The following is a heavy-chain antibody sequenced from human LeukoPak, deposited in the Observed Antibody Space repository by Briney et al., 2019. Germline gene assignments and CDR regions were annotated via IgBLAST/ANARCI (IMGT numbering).Heavy chain of an antibody. Sequence: GGSLRLSCAASGFTFTSYSMNWVRQAPGKGLEWVSAISGSGGSTYYADSVKGRFTISRDNSKNTLYLQMNSLRAEDTALYYCAKSFYYDTSGSYREYYFDYWGQGALVTVSS. J-gene: IGHJ4*02. V-gene: IGHV3-23*01. CDR2: ISGSGGST. CDR1: GFTFTSYS. D-gene: IGHD3-22*01. CDR3: AKSFYYDTSGSYREYYFDY.